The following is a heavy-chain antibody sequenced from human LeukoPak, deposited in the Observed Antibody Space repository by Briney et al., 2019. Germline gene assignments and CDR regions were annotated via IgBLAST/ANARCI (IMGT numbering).Heavy chain of an antibody. CDR3: ARFGAPSRWFDP. J-gene: IGHJ5*02. D-gene: IGHD3-3*01. V-gene: IGHV1-18*01. CDR2: ISAYNGNT. Sequence: ASVKVSCKSSGYTFTSYGIRWVRQAPGQGFEWMGWISAYNGNTNYAQKLQGRVTMTTDTSTSTAYMELGSLRSDDTAVYYCARFGAPSRWFDPWGQGTLVTVSS. CDR1: GYTFTSYG.